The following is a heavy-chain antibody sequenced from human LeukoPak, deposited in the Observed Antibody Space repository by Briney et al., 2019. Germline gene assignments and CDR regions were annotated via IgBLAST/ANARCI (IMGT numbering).Heavy chain of an antibody. V-gene: IGHV4-59*01. CDR1: GGSISSYY. D-gene: IGHD3-16*01. CDR3: ARDRGLGHDY. Sequence: SETLSLTCTVSGGSISSYYWSWIRQPPGKGLEWIGYIYYSGSTNYNPSLKSRVTISVDTSKNQFPLKLSSVTAADTAVYYCARDRGLGHDYWGQGTLVTVSS. J-gene: IGHJ4*02. CDR2: IYYSGST.